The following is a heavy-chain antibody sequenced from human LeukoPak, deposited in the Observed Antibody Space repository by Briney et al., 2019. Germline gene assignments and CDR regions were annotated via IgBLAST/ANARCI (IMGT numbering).Heavy chain of an antibody. V-gene: IGHV1-69*13. D-gene: IGHD3-22*01. CDR1: GGTFSSYA. CDR3: ARRGDYYDSSGYFHFDY. CDR2: IIPIFGTA. J-gene: IGHJ4*02. Sequence: ASVKVSCKASGGTFSSYAISWVRQAPGQGLEWMGGIIPIFGTASYAQKFQGRVTITADESTSTAYMELSSLRSEDTAVYYCARRGDYYDSSGYFHFDYWGQGTLVTVSS.